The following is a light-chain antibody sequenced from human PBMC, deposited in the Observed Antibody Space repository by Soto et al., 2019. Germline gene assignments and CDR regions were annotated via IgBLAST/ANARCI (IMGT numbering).Light chain of an antibody. CDR2: DAS. CDR3: QQYGSSPIT. J-gene: IGKJ5*01. Sequence: EIVLTQSPGTLSLSPGERATLSCRASQSVSGSYLAWYHQKPGRAPRLLIYDASSRATGIPDRFSGSGSGTDFTLTISRLEPEDFAVYYCQQYGSSPITFGQGTRLEIK. CDR1: QSVSGSY. V-gene: IGKV3-20*01.